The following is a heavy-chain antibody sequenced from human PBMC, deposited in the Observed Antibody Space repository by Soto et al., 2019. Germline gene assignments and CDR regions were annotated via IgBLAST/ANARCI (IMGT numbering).Heavy chain of an antibody. Sequence: GGLRLSCAASGFTFSSYAMSWARQAPGKGLEWVSAISGSGGSTYYADSVKGRFTISRDNSKNTLYLQMNSLRAEDTAVYYCAKHLTKENYDILTGFDYWGQGTLVTVSS. CDR1: GFTFSSYA. V-gene: IGHV3-23*01. CDR3: AKHLTKENYDILTGFDY. J-gene: IGHJ4*02. D-gene: IGHD3-9*01. CDR2: ISGSGGST.